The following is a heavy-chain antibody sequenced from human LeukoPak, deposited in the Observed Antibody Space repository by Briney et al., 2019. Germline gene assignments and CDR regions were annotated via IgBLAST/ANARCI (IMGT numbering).Heavy chain of an antibody. Sequence: ASVKVSCKASGYTFTNYAMNWVRQAPGQGLEWMGWINTNTGNPTYAQGFTGRFVFSLDPSVSTAYLQISSLKAEDTAVYYCARRRGGIAAAGTGRAYYYYMDVWGKGTTVTVSS. J-gene: IGHJ6*03. CDR1: GYTFTNYA. V-gene: IGHV7-4-1*02. CDR2: INTNTGNP. D-gene: IGHD6-13*01. CDR3: ARRRGGIAAAGTGRAYYYYMDV.